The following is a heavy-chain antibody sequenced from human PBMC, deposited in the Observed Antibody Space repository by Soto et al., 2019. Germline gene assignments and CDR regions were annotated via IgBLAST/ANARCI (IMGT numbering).Heavy chain of an antibody. CDR1: GYTFTSYY. Sequence: ASVKVSCKASGYTFTSYYMHWVRQAPGQGLEWMGIINPSGGSTSYAQKFQGRVTMTRDTSTSTVYMELSSLRSEDTAVYYCARDPVRYWYSSGWYFDYWGQGTLVTVSS. V-gene: IGHV1-46*01. CDR2: INPSGGST. D-gene: IGHD6-19*01. J-gene: IGHJ4*02. CDR3: ARDPVRYWYSSGWYFDY.